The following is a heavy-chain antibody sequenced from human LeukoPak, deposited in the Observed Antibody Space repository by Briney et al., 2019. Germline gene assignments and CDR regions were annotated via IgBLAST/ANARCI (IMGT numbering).Heavy chain of an antibody. J-gene: IGHJ4*02. CDR2: IYSGGTT. D-gene: IGHD1-1*01. CDR3: ARHEVQLEPFDY. CDR1: GGSISGSS. V-gene: IGHV4-4*07. Sequence: SETLSLTCTVSGGSISGSSWSWIRQPAGKGLEWIGRIYSGGTTNYNPSLKSRVTISVDTSKTQYSLKLSSVTAADAAVYYCARHEVQLEPFDYWGQGTLVTVSS.